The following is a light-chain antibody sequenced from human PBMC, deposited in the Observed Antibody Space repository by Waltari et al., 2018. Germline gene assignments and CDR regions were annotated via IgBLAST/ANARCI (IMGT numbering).Light chain of an antibody. V-gene: IGLV3-1*01. CDR1: ELGDKY. J-gene: IGLJ2*01. Sequence: SYELPQPPSVSVSPGQTASITCPGDELGDKYVCWYQQKPGQSPMLVIYQDGERPSGIPERFSGSNSGNTATLTISGTQAMDEADYYCQAWDTSTVVFGGGTELTVL. CDR3: QAWDTSTVV. CDR2: QDG.